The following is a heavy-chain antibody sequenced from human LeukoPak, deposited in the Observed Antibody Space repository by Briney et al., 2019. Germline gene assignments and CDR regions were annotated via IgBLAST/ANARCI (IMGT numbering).Heavy chain of an antibody. CDR2: INPNSGGT. J-gene: IGHJ4*02. D-gene: IGHD4-17*01. CDR1: GYTFTGYY. CDR3: ARGYGDYIGVSDY. V-gene: IGHV1-2*02. Sequence: ASVKVSCKASGYTFTGYYMHWVRQAPGQGLEWMGWINPNSGGTNYAQKFQGRVTMTRDTSISTAYMELSRLRSDDTAVYYCARGYGDYIGVSDYWGQGTLVTVSS.